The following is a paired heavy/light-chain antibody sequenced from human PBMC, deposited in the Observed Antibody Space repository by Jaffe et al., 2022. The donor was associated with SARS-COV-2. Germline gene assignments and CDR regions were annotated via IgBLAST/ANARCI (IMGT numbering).Heavy chain of an antibody. V-gene: IGHV5-51*01. CDR2: IYPHDSDA. D-gene: IGHD2-15*01. J-gene: IGHJ2*01. CDR3: ARHGPDGGSQWHFDL. Sequence: EVQLVQSGAEVKKPGESLKISCQGSGYRFNTYWIAWVRQKPGKGLEWMGMIYPHDSDARYSPSFQGQVTISADKSISTAYLQWSSLKASDTATYYCARHGPDGGSQWHFDLWGRGTLVTVSS. CDR1: GYRFNTYW.
Light chain of an antibody. CDR3: QQYNTYST. J-gene: IGKJ2*01. V-gene: IGKV1-5*03. CDR1: QSVSDW. CDR2: KAS. Sequence: DIQVTQSPSTLSASVGDRVTITCRASQSVSDWLAWYQQKPGKAPKLLIYKASTLQSGIPSRFSGSGSGTEFTLTISSLQPDDFATYFCQQYNTYSTFGQGTKLEIK.